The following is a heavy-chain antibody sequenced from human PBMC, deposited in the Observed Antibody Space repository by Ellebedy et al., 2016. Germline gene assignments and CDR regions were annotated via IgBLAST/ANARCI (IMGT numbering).Heavy chain of an antibody. J-gene: IGHJ2*01. CDR3: ARFDCGGDCYRDLGYFDL. D-gene: IGHD2-21*02. V-gene: IGHV4-59*01. CDR1: GGSISSYY. Sequence: GSLRLSCTVSGGSISSYYWSWIRQPPGKGLEWIGYIYYSGSTNYNPSLKSRVTISVDTSKNQFSLKLSSVTAADTAVYYCARFDCGGDCYRDLGYFDLWGRGTLVTVSS. CDR2: IYYSGST.